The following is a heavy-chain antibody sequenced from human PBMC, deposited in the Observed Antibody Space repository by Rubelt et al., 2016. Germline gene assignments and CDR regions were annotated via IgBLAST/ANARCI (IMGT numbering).Heavy chain of an antibody. D-gene: IGHD3-3*01. Sequence: EVQLVESGGGLIQPGGSLRLSCAASGLTVSSNFMSWVRQAPGKGLEWVSHISSSGSTIHYADSVKGRFTISRDNAKNSLYLQMNSLRAEDTAVYYCARGIWKFDYWGQGTLVTVSS. CDR3: ARGIWKFDY. V-gene: IGHV3-48*03. J-gene: IGHJ4*02. CDR2: ISSSGSTI. CDR1: GLTVSSNF.